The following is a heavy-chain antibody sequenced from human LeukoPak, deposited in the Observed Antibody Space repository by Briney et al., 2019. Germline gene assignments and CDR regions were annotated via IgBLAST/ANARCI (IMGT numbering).Heavy chain of an antibody. D-gene: IGHD6-13*01. Sequence: AGGSLRLSCVASGFTFNSYVMSWVRQAPGKGLEWVSVITGSGGNTYYADSVKGRFTISKDNSKNTVYLQMSSLRVDDTAVYYCAKAASSSWPSYYYGMDVWGQGTTVTVSS. CDR3: AKAASSSWPSYYYGMDV. J-gene: IGHJ6*02. CDR2: ITGSGGNT. V-gene: IGHV3-23*01. CDR1: GFTFNSYV.